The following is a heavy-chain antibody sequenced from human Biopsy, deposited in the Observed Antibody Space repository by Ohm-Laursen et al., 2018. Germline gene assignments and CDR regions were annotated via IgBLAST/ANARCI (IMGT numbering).Heavy chain of an antibody. Sequence: SETLSLTCTVSGGSLSSYSWSWIRQPAGKGLEWIGRIYPGGSTNYNPSLKSRVTMSVDTSKKQLSLRLRSVTAADTAMYYCASVVLGPTNDAFDLWGRGTMVGVSS. D-gene: IGHD3-22*01. CDR1: GGSLSSYS. CDR3: ASVVLGPTNDAFDL. CDR2: IYPGGST. J-gene: IGHJ3*01. V-gene: IGHV4-4*07.